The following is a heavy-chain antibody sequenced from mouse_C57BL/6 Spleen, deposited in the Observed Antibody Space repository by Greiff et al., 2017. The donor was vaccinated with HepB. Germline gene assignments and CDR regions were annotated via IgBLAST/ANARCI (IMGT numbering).Heavy chain of an antibody. J-gene: IGHJ3*01. CDR1: GYTFTSYG. V-gene: IGHV1-81*01. CDR3: ARLGLDWDWFAY. CDR2: IYPRSGNT. Sequence: QVQLKQSGAELARPGASVKLSCKASGYTFTSYGISWVKQRTGQGLEWIGEIYPRSGNTYYNEKFKGKATLTADKSSSTAYMELRSLTSEDSAVYFCARLGLDWDWFAYWGQGTLVTVSA. D-gene: IGHD4-1*01.